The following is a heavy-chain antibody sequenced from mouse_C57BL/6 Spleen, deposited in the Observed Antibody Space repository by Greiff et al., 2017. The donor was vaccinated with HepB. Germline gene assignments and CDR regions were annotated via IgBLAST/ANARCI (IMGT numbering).Heavy chain of an antibody. CDR3: ARSDSSGYGFAY. D-gene: IGHD3-2*02. CDR2: IDPSDSET. Sequence: QVQLKQPGAELVRPGSSVKLSCKASGYTFTSYWMHWVKQRPIQGLEWIGNIDPSDSETHYNQKFKDKATLTVDKSSSTAYMQLSSLTSEDSAVYYCARSDSSGYGFAYWGQGTLVTVSA. J-gene: IGHJ3*01. CDR1: GYTFTSYW. V-gene: IGHV1-52*01.